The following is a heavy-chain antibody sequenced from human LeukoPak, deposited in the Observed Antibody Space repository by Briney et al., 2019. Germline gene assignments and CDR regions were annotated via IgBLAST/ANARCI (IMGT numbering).Heavy chain of an antibody. CDR1: DFTFSNAW. D-gene: IGHD5-24*01. CDR2: IKSKTDGGTT. J-gene: IGHJ6*02. Sequence: GGSLRLSCAASDFTFSNAWMNWVRQAPGKGLEWVGRIKSKTDGGTTDYAAPVKGRFTISRDDSKNTLYLQMNSLKTEDTAVYYCTPGGYNSDYYYGMDVWGQGTTVTVSS. V-gene: IGHV3-15*07. CDR3: TPGGYNSDYYYGMDV.